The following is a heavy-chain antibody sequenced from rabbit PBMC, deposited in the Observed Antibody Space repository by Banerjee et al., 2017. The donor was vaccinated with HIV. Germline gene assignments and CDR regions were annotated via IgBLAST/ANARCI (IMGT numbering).Heavy chain of an antibody. CDR3: ARDRYSYDDYGDPISSTRLDL. V-gene: IGHV1S7*01. CDR2: IDPDYGST. D-gene: IGHD2-1*01. J-gene: IGHJ3*01. CDR1: GFDFSNYY. Sequence: QLKESGGGLVQPGGSLKLSCKASGFDFSNYYMSWVRQAPGKGLEWIGYIDPDYGSTDYASWVNGRFTISSHHAQNTLYLQLNSLTAADTATYFCARDRYSYDDYGDPISSTRLDLWGQGTLVTVS.